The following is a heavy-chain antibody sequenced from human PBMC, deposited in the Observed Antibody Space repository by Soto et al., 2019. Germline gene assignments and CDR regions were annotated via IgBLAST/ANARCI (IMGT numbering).Heavy chain of an antibody. V-gene: IGHV1-18*01. CDR1: GYTFTSYG. J-gene: IGHJ4*02. CDR3: ARAPSGYWGEYYFDY. D-gene: IGHD3-22*01. CDR2: ISAYNGNT. Sequence: ASVKVSCKASGYTFTSYGISWVRQAPGQGLEWMGWISAYNGNTNYAQKLQGRVTMTTDTSTSTAYMELRSLRSDDTAVYYCARAPSGYWGEYYFDYWGQGTLVTVSS.